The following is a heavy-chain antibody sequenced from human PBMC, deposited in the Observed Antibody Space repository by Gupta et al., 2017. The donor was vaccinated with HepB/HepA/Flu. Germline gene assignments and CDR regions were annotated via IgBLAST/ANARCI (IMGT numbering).Heavy chain of an antibody. V-gene: IGHV3-33*01. CDR2: IWYDGSNK. Sequence: QVQLVESGGGVVQPGRSLRLSCAASGFPFSSYGMHWVRQAPGKGLEWVAVIWYDGSNKYYADSVKGRFTISRDNSKNTLYLQMNSLRAEDTAVYYCARDATRIVVGDWFDPWGQGTLVTVSS. D-gene: IGHD3-22*01. CDR3: ARDATRIVVGDWFDP. CDR1: GFPFSSYG. J-gene: IGHJ5*02.